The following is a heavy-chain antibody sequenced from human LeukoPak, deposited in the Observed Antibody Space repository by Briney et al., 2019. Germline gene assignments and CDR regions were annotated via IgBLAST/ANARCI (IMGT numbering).Heavy chain of an antibody. CDR3: AKDLRAVAGRSPGDYYYGMDV. CDR2: ISYDGSNK. Sequence: PGGSLRLSCAASGFAFSLYGMHWVRQAPGKGLEWVAVISYDGSNKYYADSVKGRFTISRDNSKNTLYLQMNSLRAEDTAVYYCAKDLRAVAGRSPGDYYYGMDVWGQGTTVTVSS. D-gene: IGHD6-19*01. J-gene: IGHJ6*02. CDR1: GFAFSLYG. V-gene: IGHV3-30*18.